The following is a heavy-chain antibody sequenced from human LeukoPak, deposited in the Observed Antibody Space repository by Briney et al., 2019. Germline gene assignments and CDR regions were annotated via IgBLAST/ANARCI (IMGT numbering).Heavy chain of an antibody. J-gene: IGHJ4*02. CDR2: INPNSGGT. Sequence: GASVKVSCKASGYTFTSYGISWVRQAPGQGLEWMGWINPNSGGTNYAQKFQGRVTMTRGTSISTAYMELSRLRSDDTAVYYCASLEDSSSWYGYDYWGQGTLVTVSS. CDR3: ASLEDSSSWYGYDY. D-gene: IGHD6-13*01. V-gene: IGHV1-2*02. CDR1: GYTFTSYG.